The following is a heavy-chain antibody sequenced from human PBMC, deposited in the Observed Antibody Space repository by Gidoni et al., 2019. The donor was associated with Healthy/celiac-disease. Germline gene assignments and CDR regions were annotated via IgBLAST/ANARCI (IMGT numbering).Heavy chain of an antibody. D-gene: IGHD2-2*01. J-gene: IGHJ6*02. CDR3: TSRQCSSTSCYRYYYYGMDV. CDR1: GFTFSNAW. CDR2: IKSKTDGGTT. Sequence: EVQLVESGGGLVKPGGSLRLSCAASGFTFSNAWMSWVRQAPGKGLEWVGRIKSKTDGGTTDYAAPVKGRFTISRYDSKNTLYLQMNSLKTEDTAVYYCTSRQCSSTSCYRYYYYGMDVWGQGTTVTVSS. V-gene: IGHV3-15*01.